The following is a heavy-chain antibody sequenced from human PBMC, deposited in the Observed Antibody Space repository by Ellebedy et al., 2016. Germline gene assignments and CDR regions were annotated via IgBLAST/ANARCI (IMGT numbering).Heavy chain of an antibody. CDR1: GFTFSSSA. CDR2: IVLGSGNT. J-gene: IGHJ4*02. CDR3: AADPEYSSSSWFDY. D-gene: IGHD6-6*01. Sequence: ASVKVSCKASGFTFSSSAVQWVRQARGQPLEWIGWIVLGSGNTNYAPKFQERVTITRDESTSTAYMELSSLRSENTGVYYCAADPEYSSSSWFDYWGQGTLVTASS. V-gene: IGHV1-58*01.